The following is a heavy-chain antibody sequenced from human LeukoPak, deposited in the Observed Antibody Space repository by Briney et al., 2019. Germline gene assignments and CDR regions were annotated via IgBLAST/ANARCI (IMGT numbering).Heavy chain of an antibody. CDR3: AKDLPGYSSGYTDY. D-gene: IGHD6-19*01. Sequence: PGGSLRLSCAASGFTFSDYYMNWIRQAPGKGLEWVSYIGSSSSYTNYADSVKGRFTISRDNSKNTLYLQMNSLRAEDTAVYYYAKDLPGYSSGYTDYWGQGTLVTVSS. J-gene: IGHJ4*02. CDR2: IGSSSSYT. CDR1: GFTFSDYY. V-gene: IGHV3-11*05.